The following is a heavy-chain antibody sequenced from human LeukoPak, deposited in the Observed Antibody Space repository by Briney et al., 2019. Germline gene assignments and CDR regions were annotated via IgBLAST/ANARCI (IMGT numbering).Heavy chain of an antibody. V-gene: IGHV4-34*01. Sequence: MTSETLSLTCAVYGGSFSGYYWSWIRQPPGKGLEWIGEINHSGSTNYNPSLKSRVTISVDTSKNQFSLKLSSVTAADTAVYYCARGTRFHYYGMDVWGQGTTVTVSS. CDR3: ARGTRFHYYGMDV. CDR1: GGSFSGYY. D-gene: IGHD2-21*01. CDR2: INHSGST. J-gene: IGHJ6*02.